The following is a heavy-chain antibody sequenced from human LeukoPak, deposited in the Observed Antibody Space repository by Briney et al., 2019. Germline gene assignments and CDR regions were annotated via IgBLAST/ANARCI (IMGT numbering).Heavy chain of an antibody. J-gene: IGHJ6*03. CDR3: ARGRGNFYYSMDV. D-gene: IGHD3-10*01. Sequence: GRSLRLSCAASGFTFSSSGMHWVRQAPGKGLEWVSVIWYDGGTEYYADSVKGRLTISRDNSRDTLYLQMNSLRAEDTAVYYCARGRGNFYYSMDVWGKGTTVTVSS. V-gene: IGHV3-33*01. CDR2: IWYDGGTE. CDR1: GFTFSSSG.